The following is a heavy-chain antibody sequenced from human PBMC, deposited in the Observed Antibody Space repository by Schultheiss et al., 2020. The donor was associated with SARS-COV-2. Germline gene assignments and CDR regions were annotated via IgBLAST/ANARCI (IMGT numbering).Heavy chain of an antibody. D-gene: IGHD2-2*02. V-gene: IGHV1-18*01. CDR3: ARGGVVVPAAITDDYYYYYMDV. J-gene: IGHJ6*03. CDR1: GGTFSSYA. Sequence: ASVKVSCKASGGTFSSYAISWVRQAPGQGLEWMGWISAYNGNTNYAQKLQGRVTMTRDTSISTAYMELSRLRSDDTAVYYCARGGVVVPAAITDDYYYYYMDVWGKGTTVTVSS. CDR2: ISAYNGNT.